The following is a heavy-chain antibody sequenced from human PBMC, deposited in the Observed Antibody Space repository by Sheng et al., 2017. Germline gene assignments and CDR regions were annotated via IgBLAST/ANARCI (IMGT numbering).Heavy chain of an antibody. CDR2: INHSGST. CDR3: ARAPGAAVAGFSAWPYGMDV. Sequence: QVQLQQWGAGLLKPSETLSLTCAVYGGSFSGYYWSWIRQPPGKGLEWIGEINHSGSTNYNPSLKSRVTISVDTSKNQFSLKLSSVTAADTAVYYCARAPGAAVAGFSAWPYGMDVWGQGTTVTVSS. D-gene: IGHD6-19*01. V-gene: IGHV4-34*01. CDR1: GGSFSGYY. J-gene: IGHJ6*02.